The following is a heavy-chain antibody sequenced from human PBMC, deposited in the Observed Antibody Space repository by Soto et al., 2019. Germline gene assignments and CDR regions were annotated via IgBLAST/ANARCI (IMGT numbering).Heavy chain of an antibody. CDR2: MYYSGNT. Sequence: SETLSLTCTVSGGSISSTSYYWGWIRQPPGKGLEWIGSMYYSGNTYYNPSLKSRVTISVDTSKNHFSLKLSSVTAADTAVYYCAPRGRDGYNFYYWGQGTLVTVSS. J-gene: IGHJ4*02. CDR1: GGSISSTSYY. CDR3: APRGRDGYNFYY. D-gene: IGHD5-12*01. V-gene: IGHV4-39*02.